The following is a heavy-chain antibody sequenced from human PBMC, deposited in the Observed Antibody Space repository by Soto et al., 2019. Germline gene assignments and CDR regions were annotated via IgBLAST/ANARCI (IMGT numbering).Heavy chain of an antibody. CDR1: GYTFTSYA. CDR3: ASSGGSPTFDY. V-gene: IGHV1-3*01. D-gene: IGHD1-26*01. CDR2: INACNGNT. Sequence: ASVKVSCKASGYTFTSYAMHWVRQAPGQRLEWMGWINACNGNTKYSQKFQGRVTITRDTSASTAYMELSSLRSEDTAVYYCASSGGSPTFDYWGQGTLVTVSS. J-gene: IGHJ4*02.